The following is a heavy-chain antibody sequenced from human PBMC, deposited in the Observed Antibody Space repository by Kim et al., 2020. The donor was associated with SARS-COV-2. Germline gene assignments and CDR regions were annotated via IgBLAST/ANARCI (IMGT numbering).Heavy chain of an antibody. V-gene: IGHV4-59*01. D-gene: IGHD3-10*01. J-gene: IGHJ6*02. Sequence: PALESRVTISGDTSKSQFSLKLSSVTAADTAVYYCARDSLGGSGSYGMDVWGQGTTVTVSS. CDR3: ARDSLGGSGSYGMDV.